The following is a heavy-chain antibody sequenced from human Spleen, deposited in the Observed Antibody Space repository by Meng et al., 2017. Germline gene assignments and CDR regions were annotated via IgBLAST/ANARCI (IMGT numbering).Heavy chain of an antibody. Sequence: QVQLQHLCEGLLQPAESLSLYCFVSGGSFSDYYWSWIRQPPGKGLEWIGEINHSGSTNYNPSLESRATISVDTSQNNLSLKLSSVTAADSAVYYCARGPTTMAHDFDYWGQGTLVTVSS. CDR1: GGSFSDYY. D-gene: IGHD4-11*01. CDR2: INHSGST. V-gene: IGHV4-34*01. CDR3: ARGPTTMAHDFDY. J-gene: IGHJ4*02.